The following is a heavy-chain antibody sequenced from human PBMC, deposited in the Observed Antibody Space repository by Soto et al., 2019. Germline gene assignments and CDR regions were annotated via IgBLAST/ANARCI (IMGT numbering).Heavy chain of an antibody. CDR3: AKKVNSGPGSQYFDY. Sequence: SLRLSCAASGFIFSSYSMSWVRQAPGKGLEWVSGFRTGGDDGTTYYADSVKGRFTISRDNSKNTLFLQMNSLRAEDTAIYYCAKKVNSGPGSQYFDYWGQGTLVTVSS. CDR2: FRTGGDDGTT. D-gene: IGHD3-10*01. J-gene: IGHJ4*02. CDR1: GFIFSSYS. V-gene: IGHV3-23*01.